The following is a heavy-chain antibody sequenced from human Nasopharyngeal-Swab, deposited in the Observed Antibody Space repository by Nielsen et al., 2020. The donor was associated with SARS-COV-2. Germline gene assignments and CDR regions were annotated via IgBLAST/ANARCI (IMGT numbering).Heavy chain of an antibody. CDR1: GGSFNGFY. D-gene: IGHD5-24*01. CDR2: INHNERT. J-gene: IGHJ6*02. Sequence: SETLSLTCSVSGGSFNGFYWNWIRQAPGKGLEWIGEINHNERTNYNPSLKSRIAMLVDTSTNQVSLKVSSVSAGDTAVYYCARAGRVGDAYTGLDVWGQGTMVTVPS. CDR3: ARAGRVGDAYTGLDV. V-gene: IGHV4-34*01.